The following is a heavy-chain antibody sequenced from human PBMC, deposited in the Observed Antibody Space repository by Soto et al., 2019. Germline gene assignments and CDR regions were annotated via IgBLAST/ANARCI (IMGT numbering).Heavy chain of an antibody. J-gene: IGHJ4*02. Sequence: EVQLLESGGGLVQPGGSLRLSCAASGFTFSSYAMTWVRQAPGKGLEWVSGISGSGATTSYADSVKGRFTVSRDNSKNPLYLQWTSLRAKDTALYHCAKLRFFDWSLYNGFKYGGQGPPVPVSS. CDR2: ISGSGATT. CDR3: AKLRFFDWSLYNGFKY. CDR1: GFTFSSYA. V-gene: IGHV3-23*01. D-gene: IGHD3-9*01.